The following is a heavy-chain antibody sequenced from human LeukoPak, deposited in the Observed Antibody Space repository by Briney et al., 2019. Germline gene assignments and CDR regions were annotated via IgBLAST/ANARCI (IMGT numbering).Heavy chain of an antibody. Sequence: GGSLRLSCAASGFTFSSYSMNWVRQAPGKGLEWVSSISSSSSYIYYADSVKGRFTISRDNAKNSLYLQMNSLRAEDTAVYYCARDLGSGSYYRDYYYYYYMDVWSKGTTVTVSS. CDR3: ARDLGSGSYYRDYYYYYYMDV. J-gene: IGHJ6*03. CDR1: GFTFSSYS. D-gene: IGHD3-10*01. V-gene: IGHV3-21*01. CDR2: ISSSSSYI.